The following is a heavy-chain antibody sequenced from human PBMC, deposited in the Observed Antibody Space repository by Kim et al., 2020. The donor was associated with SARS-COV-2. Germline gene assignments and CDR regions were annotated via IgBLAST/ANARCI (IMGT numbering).Heavy chain of an antibody. V-gene: IGHV3-33*06. D-gene: IGHD2-15*01. J-gene: IGHJ6*02. CDR1: GFTFSSYA. CDR2: IWYDGSNK. Sequence: GGSLRLSCAASGFTFSSYAMHWVRQAPGKGLEWVAVIWYDGSNKYYADSVKGRFTISRDNSKNTLYLQMNSLRAEDTAVYYCAKTRIPFYYYYGMDVWGQGTTFTVSS. CDR3: AKTRIPFYYYYGMDV.